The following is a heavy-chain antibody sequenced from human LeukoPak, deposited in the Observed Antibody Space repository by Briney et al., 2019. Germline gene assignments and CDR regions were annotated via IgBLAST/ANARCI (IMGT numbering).Heavy chain of an antibody. V-gene: IGHV4-61*02. CDR3: ARDYGDV. Sequence: TSETLSLTCTVSGGSISSGSYYWSWIRQPAGKGLEWIGRINTSGSTNNNPSLKSRVTISVDTSKNQFSLNLSSVTAADTAVYYCARDYGDVWGKGTTVTVSS. CDR2: INTSGST. D-gene: IGHD4-17*01. J-gene: IGHJ6*04. CDR1: GGSISSGSYY.